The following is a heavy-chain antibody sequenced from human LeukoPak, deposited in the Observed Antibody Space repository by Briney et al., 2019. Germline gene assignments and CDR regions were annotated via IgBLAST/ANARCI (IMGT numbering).Heavy chain of an antibody. CDR1: GYTPTNCD. V-gene: IGHV1-8*03. CDR2: INPNSGET. CDR3: ARGRRGRQTVVVIPDAFDL. J-gene: IGHJ3*01. Sequence: GAAETVSCKTSGYTPTNCDIIWVRQPTAQGLEWMGWINPNSGETVYAQTFKGRVTITRNTSIGTAYVELSGLRADDTAVYYCARGRRGRQTVVVIPDAFDLWGEGTMVTVSS. D-gene: IGHD3-22*01.